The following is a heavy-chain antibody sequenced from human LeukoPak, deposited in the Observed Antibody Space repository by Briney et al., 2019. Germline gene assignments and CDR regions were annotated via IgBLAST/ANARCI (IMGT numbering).Heavy chain of an antibody. V-gene: IGHV4-39*01. D-gene: IGHD3-22*01. CDR3: ARPPQKYDDSSGYYY. Sequence: SETLSLTCTVSGGSISSYYWGWIRQPPGKGLEWIGSIYYSGSTYYNPSLKSRVIISVDTSKNQFSLKLSSVTAADTAVNYCARPPQKYDDSSGYYYWGQGTLVTVSS. J-gene: IGHJ4*02. CDR2: IYYSGST. CDR1: GGSISSYY.